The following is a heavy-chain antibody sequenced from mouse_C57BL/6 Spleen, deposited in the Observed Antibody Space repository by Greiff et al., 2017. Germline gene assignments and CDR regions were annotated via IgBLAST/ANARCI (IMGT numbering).Heavy chain of an antibody. D-gene: IGHD2-4*01. Sequence: QVQLKQPGAELVKPGASVKLSCKASGYTFTSYWMHWVKQRPGRGLEWIGRIDPNSGGTKYNEKFKSKATLTVDKPSSTAYMQLSSLTSEDSAVYYCARGAYDYDGFAYWGQGTLVTVSA. CDR3: ARGAYDYDGFAY. V-gene: IGHV1-72*01. J-gene: IGHJ3*01. CDR2: IDPNSGGT. CDR1: GYTFTSYW.